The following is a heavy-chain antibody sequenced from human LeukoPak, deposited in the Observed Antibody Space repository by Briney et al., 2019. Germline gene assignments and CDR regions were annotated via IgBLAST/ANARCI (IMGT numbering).Heavy chain of an antibody. CDR1: GYTFTSYD. J-gene: IGHJ6*03. Sequence: ASVKVSCKASGYTFTSYDINWVRQATGQGLEWMGWVNPNSGNTGYAQKFQGRVTITRNTSISTAYMELSSLRSEDTAVYYCSVLLTYCSSTSCSPYYMDVWGKGTTVTVSS. CDR2: VNPNSGNT. CDR3: SVLLTYCSSTSCSPYYMDV. D-gene: IGHD2-2*01. V-gene: IGHV1-8*03.